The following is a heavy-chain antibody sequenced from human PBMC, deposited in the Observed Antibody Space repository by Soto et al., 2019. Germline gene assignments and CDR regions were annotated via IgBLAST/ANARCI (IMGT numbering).Heavy chain of an antibody. Sequence: QVQLQQWGAGLLKPSETLSLTCAVYGGSFSGYYWSWIRQPPGKGLEWIGEINHSGSTNYNPSLKSRVTISVDTSKNQFSLKLSSVTAADTAVYYCARGRRGCTNGVCHHYYYCYYMDVWGKGTTVTVSS. CDR3: ARGRRGCTNGVCHHYYYCYYMDV. J-gene: IGHJ6*03. CDR1: GGSFSGYY. CDR2: INHSGST. D-gene: IGHD2-8*01. V-gene: IGHV4-34*01.